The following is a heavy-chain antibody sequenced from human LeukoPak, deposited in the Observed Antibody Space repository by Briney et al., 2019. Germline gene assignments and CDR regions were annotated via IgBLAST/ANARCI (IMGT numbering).Heavy chain of an antibody. J-gene: IGHJ4*02. CDR3: ARVDTIFGVVIPYFDY. Sequence: PSETLSLTCTVSGGSISSYYWSWIRQPPGKGLEWIGYIYYSGNTNYNPSLKSRVTISVDTSKNQFSLKLGSVTAADTAVYYCARVDTIFGVVIPYFDYWGQGTLVTVSS. CDR1: GGSISSYY. D-gene: IGHD3-3*01. V-gene: IGHV4-59*01. CDR2: IYYSGNT.